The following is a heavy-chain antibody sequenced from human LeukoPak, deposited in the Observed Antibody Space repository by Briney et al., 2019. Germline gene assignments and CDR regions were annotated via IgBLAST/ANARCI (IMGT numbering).Heavy chain of an antibody. CDR1: GFDFGDYA. CDR2: IYWGGAS. D-gene: IGHD6-13*01. Sequence: PGGSLRLSCAASGFDFGDYAMHWVRQAPGKGLEWVSLIYWGGASHYGDSVKGRFGIGRDNSKNSLYLQMNSLRIEDTAVYYCARSKAAALDYWGQGTLVTVSS. V-gene: IGHV3-43D*03. J-gene: IGHJ4*02. CDR3: ARSKAAALDY.